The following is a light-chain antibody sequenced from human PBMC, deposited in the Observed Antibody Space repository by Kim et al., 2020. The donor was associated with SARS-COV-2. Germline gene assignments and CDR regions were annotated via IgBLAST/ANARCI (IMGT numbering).Light chain of an antibody. Sequence: PGQLITVACPGTSGAIGTYNLVSWYQHHPGKAPKFIIYDVSKRPSGVSTRFSGSKSGNTASLTISGLQADDEADYYCCTYAGGPYVFGTGTKVTVL. J-gene: IGLJ1*01. V-gene: IGLV2-23*02. CDR3: CTYAGGPYV. CDR1: SGAIGTYNL. CDR2: DVS.